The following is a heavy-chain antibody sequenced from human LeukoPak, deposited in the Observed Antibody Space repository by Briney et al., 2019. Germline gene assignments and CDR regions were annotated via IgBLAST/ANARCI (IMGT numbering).Heavy chain of an antibody. V-gene: IGHV4-4*02. CDR1: GGSISSSHW. CDR2: IYHSGSA. Sequence: PSETLSLTCAVSGGSISSSHWWSWVRQPPGRGLEWIGEIYHSGSANYNPTLKRRVTISVDKSQNQFSLRLSSVTAADTAVYYCARRSGGNWESFYFDYWGQGTLVTVSS. D-gene: IGHD2-15*01. CDR3: ARRSGGNWESFYFDY. J-gene: IGHJ4*02.